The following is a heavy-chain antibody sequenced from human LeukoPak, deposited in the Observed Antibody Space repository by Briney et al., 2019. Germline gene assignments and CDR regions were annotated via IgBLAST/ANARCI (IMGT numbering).Heavy chain of an antibody. J-gene: IGHJ5*02. Sequence: ASVKVSCKASGYTFTIYGISWVRQAPGQGLERMGWISAYDGNTNYAQKLQGRVTMTTDTSTSTAYMELRSLRSDDTAVYYCARVFVYYYDSSGYYGAPQNWFDPWGQGTLVTVSS. CDR1: GYTFTIYG. CDR2: ISAYDGNT. CDR3: ARVFVYYYDSSGYYGAPQNWFDP. V-gene: IGHV1-18*01. D-gene: IGHD3-22*01.